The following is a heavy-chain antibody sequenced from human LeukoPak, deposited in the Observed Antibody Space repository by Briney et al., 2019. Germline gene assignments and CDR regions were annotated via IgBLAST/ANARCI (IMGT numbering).Heavy chain of an antibody. CDR3: ATTYYDFWSGYSHPLYFDY. D-gene: IGHD3-3*01. V-gene: IGHV1-69*02. CDR1: GGTFSSYT. Sequence: SVKVSCKASGGTFSSYTISWVRQAPGQGLEWMGRIIPILGIANYAQKFQGRVTITADKSTSTAYMELSSLRSEDTAVYYCATTYYDFWSGYSHPLYFDYWGQGTLVTVSS. CDR2: IIPILGIA. J-gene: IGHJ4*02.